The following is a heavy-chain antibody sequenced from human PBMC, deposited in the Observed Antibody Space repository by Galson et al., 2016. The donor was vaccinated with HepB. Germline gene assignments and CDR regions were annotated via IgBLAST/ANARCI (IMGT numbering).Heavy chain of an antibody. J-gene: IGHJ6*02. CDR2: ISVYTGNT. CDR3: SRERSAMDV. CDR1: GYTFTNYP. Sequence: SVKVSCKASGYTFTNYPIGWVRQAPGQGLEWMGWISVYTGNTNYAQKLKGRFTMTADTSTSTAYMELSRLRSDDTAVYYWSRERSAMDVWGQGTTVTVSS. V-gene: IGHV1-18*01. D-gene: IGHD4-17*01.